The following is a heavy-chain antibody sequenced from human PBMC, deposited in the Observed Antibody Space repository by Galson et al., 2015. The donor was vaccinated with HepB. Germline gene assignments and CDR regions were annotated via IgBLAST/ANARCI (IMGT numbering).Heavy chain of an antibody. Sequence: SETLSLTCSVSGGSINNYYWGWIRQPSLKGLECIGRIFTSGRTNYNPSLKSRGTMSVDSSWNRSCLKLTSGIDAETAVSYCARGDSSGWSIAFDPWGQGTLLTVSS. CDR3: ARGDSSGWSIAFDP. D-gene: IGHD6-19*01. CDR2: IFTSGRT. J-gene: IGHJ5*02. V-gene: IGHV4-4*07. CDR1: GGSINNYY.